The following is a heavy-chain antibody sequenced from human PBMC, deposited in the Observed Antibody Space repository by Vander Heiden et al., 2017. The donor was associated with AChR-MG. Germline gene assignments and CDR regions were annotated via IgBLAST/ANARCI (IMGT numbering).Heavy chain of an antibody. CDR3: TRVEGWTRPY. J-gene: IGHJ4*02. V-gene: IGHV3-7*01. Sequence: EVQLVESGGGLVQPGGSLRLSCAVSGLSFSQFWLSWVRQAPGKGLEWVASVNPDGSETFYTDSARGRFAISRDNANNSLLLQMNSLRAEDTGVYYCTRVEGWTRPYWGQGTLVTVSS. CDR1: GLSFSQFW. D-gene: IGHD6-19*01. CDR2: VNPDGSET.